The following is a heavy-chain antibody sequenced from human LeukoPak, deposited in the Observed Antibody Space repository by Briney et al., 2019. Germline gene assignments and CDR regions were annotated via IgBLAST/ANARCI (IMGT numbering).Heavy chain of an antibody. J-gene: IGHJ6*03. CDR2: IRVYNGNT. CDR3: ARGPGGRRGYYPLEDYYYYYYMDV. D-gene: IGHD3-22*01. V-gene: IGHV1-18*01. CDR1: GYTFTSYG. Sequence: ASVKVSCKASGYTFTSYGINWVRQAPGQGLEWMGWIRVYNGNTNYAQKLQGRVTMTTDTSTSTAYMELRSLRSDDTAVYYCARGPGGRRGYYPLEDYYYYYYMDVWGKGTTVTVSS.